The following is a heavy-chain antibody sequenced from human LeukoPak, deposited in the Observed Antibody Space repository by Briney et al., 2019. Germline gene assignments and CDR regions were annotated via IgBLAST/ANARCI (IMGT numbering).Heavy chain of an antibody. J-gene: IGHJ1*01. V-gene: IGHV1-2*02. CDR3: ARESYYDSSGYYSSEYFQH. CDR1: GYTFTGYY. CDR2: INPNSGGT. Sequence: ASVKVSCKASGYTFTGYYMHWVRQAPGQGLEWMGWINPNSGGTNYAQKFQGRVTMTRDTSISTAYMELSRLRSDDTAVYYCARESYYDSSGYYSSEYFQHWGQGTLVTVSS. D-gene: IGHD3-22*01.